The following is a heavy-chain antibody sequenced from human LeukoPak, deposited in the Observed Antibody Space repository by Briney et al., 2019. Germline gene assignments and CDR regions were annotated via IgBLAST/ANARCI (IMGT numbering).Heavy chain of an antibody. J-gene: IGHJ4*02. Sequence: GASVKVSCKASGYTFTGYYMHWVRQAPGQGLEWMGWINPNSGGTNYAQKFQGRVTMTRDTSISTAYMELSRLRSDDTAVYYCARVPIFGVVIPYCFDYWGQGTLVTVSS. CDR2: INPNSGGT. D-gene: IGHD3-3*01. V-gene: IGHV1-2*02. CDR1: GYTFTGYY. CDR3: ARVPIFGVVIPYCFDY.